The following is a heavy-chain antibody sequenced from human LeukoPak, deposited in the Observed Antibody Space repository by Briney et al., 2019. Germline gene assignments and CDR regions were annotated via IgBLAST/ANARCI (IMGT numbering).Heavy chain of an antibody. V-gene: IGHV3-7*01. D-gene: IGHD4-23*01. CDR2: IKYDGTYT. CDR1: GYDFRNYY. J-gene: IGHJ4*02. CDR3: TRDEGATVATYRFDF. Sequence: GGSLRLSCEASGYDFRNYYMSWVRQAPGKGLEWLANIKYDGTYTNYKDSVKGRLTLSRDNAKNSVYLQMNSLRAEDTAVYYCTRDEGATVATYRFDFWGRGTLVTVPS.